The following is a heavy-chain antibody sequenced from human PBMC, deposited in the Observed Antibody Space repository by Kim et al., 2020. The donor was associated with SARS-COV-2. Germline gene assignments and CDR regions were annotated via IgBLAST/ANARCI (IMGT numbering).Heavy chain of an antibody. J-gene: IGHJ4*02. CDR3: ARHYDGRDTAIDY. D-gene: IGHD5-18*01. V-gene: IGHV4-59*08. Sequence: PSHRRRVTISGATAKNQLSLKLSPVTAADTAVYYCARHYDGRDTAIDYWGQGTLVTVSS.